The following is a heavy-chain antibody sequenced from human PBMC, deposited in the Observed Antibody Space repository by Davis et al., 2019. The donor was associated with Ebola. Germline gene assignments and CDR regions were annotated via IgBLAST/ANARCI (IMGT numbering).Heavy chain of an antibody. V-gene: IGHV1-58*02. CDR2: IVVGSGNT. Sequence: AASVKVSCKASGFTFTNSAMQWVRQARGQRLEWIGWIVVGSGNTNYAQKFQERVTITRDMSTSTAYMELSSLRSEDTAVYYCAAGRRGGATGSFDYWGQGTLVTVSS. D-gene: IGHD1-26*01. CDR1: GFTFTNSA. J-gene: IGHJ4*02. CDR3: AAGRRGGATGSFDY.